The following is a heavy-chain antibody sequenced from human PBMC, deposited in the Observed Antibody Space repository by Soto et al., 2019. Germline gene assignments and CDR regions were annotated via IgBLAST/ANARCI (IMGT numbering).Heavy chain of an antibody. V-gene: IGHV1-58*01. J-gene: IGHJ6*02. Sequence: SVKVSCKASGFTFTSSAVQWVRQARGQRLEWIGWIVADSGNTNYAQKLQDRVTITTDISTSTAYMELRSLRSDDTAVYYCARVRGDIVVVPAATPYYYYGMDVWGQGTTVTVSS. CDR1: GFTFTSSA. CDR3: ARVRGDIVVVPAATPYYYYGMDV. D-gene: IGHD2-2*01. CDR2: IVADSGNT.